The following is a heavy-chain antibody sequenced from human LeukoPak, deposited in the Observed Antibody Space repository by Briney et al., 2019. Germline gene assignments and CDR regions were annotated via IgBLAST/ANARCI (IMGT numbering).Heavy chain of an antibody. CDR3: ARASLFVVPAAVEGDYYYYYYMDV. CDR1: GGTFSSYA. Sequence: GASVKVSCKTSGGTFSSYAISWVRQAPGQGLEWMGGIIPIFGTANYAQKFQGRVTITADESTSTAYMELSSLRSGDTAVYYCARASLFVVPAAVEGDYYYYYYMDVWGKGTTVTISS. CDR2: IIPIFGTA. V-gene: IGHV1-69*13. J-gene: IGHJ6*03. D-gene: IGHD2-2*01.